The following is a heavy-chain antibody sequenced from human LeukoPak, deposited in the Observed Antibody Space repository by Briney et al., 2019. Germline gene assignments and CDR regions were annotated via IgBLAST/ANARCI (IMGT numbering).Heavy chain of an antibody. CDR2: ISAYNGNT. J-gene: IGHJ4*02. CDR1: GYTFTSYG. Sequence: ASVKVSCKASGYTFTSYGISWVRQAPGQGLEWMGWISAYNGNTNHAQKLQGRVTMTTDTSTSTAYMELRSLRSDDTAVYYCARVSRYCSGGSCYSQYYGYWGQGTLVTASS. CDR3: ARVSRYCSGGSCYSQYYGY. D-gene: IGHD2-15*01. V-gene: IGHV1-18*01.